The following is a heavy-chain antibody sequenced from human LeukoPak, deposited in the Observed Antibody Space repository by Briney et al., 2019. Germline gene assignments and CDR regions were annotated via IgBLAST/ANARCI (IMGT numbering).Heavy chain of an antibody. Sequence: GRSLRLSCAASGFTFSSYAMHWVRQAPGKGLEWVAVISYDGSNKYYADSVKGRFTISRDNSKNTLYLQMNSLRAEDTAVYYCARGKRQLGYYYYYYMDVWGKGTTVTVSS. CDR3: ARGKRQLGYYYYYYMDV. CDR1: GFTFSSYA. V-gene: IGHV3-30*04. CDR2: ISYDGSNK. J-gene: IGHJ6*03. D-gene: IGHD6-6*01.